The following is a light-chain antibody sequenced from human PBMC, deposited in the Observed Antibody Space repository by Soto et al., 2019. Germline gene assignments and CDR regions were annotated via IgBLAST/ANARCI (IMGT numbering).Light chain of an antibody. Sequence: DIQMTQSPSSVSASVGDRVTITCRASQGISSWLAWYQQKPGKAPKLLIYAASSLQSGVPSRFXXXGSGXXXXXXXXXXQPEDFATYYCQQANSFPFTFGGGTKVEIK. CDR1: QGISSW. J-gene: IGKJ4*01. V-gene: IGKV1-12*01. CDR2: AAS. CDR3: QQANSFPFT.